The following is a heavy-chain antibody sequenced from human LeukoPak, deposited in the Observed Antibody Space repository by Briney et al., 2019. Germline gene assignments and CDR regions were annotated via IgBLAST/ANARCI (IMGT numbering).Heavy chain of an antibody. CDR2: IFSRGNT. Sequence: PSETLSLTCSVSGDSIFNSNSYWSWMRQPAGKGLEWIGHIFSRGNTNYNPSLKSRVTISVDMSKNQFSLILSSVTAADTAVYYCAGTMIVVVITDAFDIWGQGTMVTVSS. V-gene: IGHV4-61*09. CDR3: AGTMIVVVITDAFDI. CDR1: GDSIFNSNSY. D-gene: IGHD3-22*01. J-gene: IGHJ3*02.